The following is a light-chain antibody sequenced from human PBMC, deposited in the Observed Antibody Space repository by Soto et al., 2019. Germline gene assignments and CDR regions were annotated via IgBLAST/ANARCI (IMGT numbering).Light chain of an antibody. J-gene: IGKJ5*01. CDR1: QNINNY. Sequence: DIQMPQSPSSLSSSVGYRATITFQASQNINNYLNWYQQKPGRAPKLLIYDASNLEAGVPSRFRGSGSGTDFTFTISRLQPEDIATYYCQQYENLPTFGQGTRLEIK. CDR3: QQYENLPT. V-gene: IGKV1-33*01. CDR2: DAS.